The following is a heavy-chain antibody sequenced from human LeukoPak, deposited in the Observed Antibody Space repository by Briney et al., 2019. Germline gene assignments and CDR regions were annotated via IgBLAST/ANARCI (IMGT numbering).Heavy chain of an antibody. CDR3: AKDMRRWSSCLIL. Sequence: GGSLRLSCAASGFTFDDYAMHWVRQAPGKGLEWVSGISWNSGSIGYADSVKGRFTISRDNAKTSLYLQMNSLRAEDTALCYCAKDMRRWSSCLILWGQGTLVTVSS. D-gene: IGHD6-19*01. CDR1: GFTFDDYA. V-gene: IGHV3-9*01. J-gene: IGHJ4*02. CDR2: ISWNSGSI.